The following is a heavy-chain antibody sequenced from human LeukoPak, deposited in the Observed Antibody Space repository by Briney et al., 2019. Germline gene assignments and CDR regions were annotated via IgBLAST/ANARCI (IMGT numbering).Heavy chain of an antibody. Sequence: PGGSLRLSCAASGFTFSSYSMNWVRQAPGKGLEWVSSISSSSSYIYYADSVKGRFTISRDNAKNSLYLQMNSLRAEDTAVYYCASVVLDYYDSSGYSPRDYWGQGTLVTVSS. CDR1: GFTFSSYS. V-gene: IGHV3-21*01. D-gene: IGHD3-22*01. CDR3: ASVVLDYYDSSGYSPRDY. CDR2: ISSSSSYI. J-gene: IGHJ4*02.